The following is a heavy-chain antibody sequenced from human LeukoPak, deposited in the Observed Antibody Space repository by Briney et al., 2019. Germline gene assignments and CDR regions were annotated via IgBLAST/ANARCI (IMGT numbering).Heavy chain of an antibody. CDR2: INHSGST. J-gene: IGHJ3*02. D-gene: IGHD2-2*01. CDR1: AGSFSGYY. Sequence: SETLSLTCAVYAGSFSGYYWSWIRQPPGKGLEWIGEINHSGSTNYNPSLKSRVTISVDTSKNQFSLKLSSVTAADTAVYYCARGLGYCSSTSCYRYIWNYDAFDIWGQGTMVTVSS. V-gene: IGHV4-34*01. CDR3: ARGLGYCSSTSCYRYIWNYDAFDI.